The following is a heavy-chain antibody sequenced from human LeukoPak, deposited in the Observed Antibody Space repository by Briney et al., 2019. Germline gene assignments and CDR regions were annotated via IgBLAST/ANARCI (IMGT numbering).Heavy chain of an antibody. CDR1: GYTFTGYY. CDR2: IIPIFGTA. Sequence: SVKVSCKASGYTFTGYYMHWVRQAPGQGLEWMGRIIPIFGTANYAQKFQGRVTITTDESTSTAYMELSSLRSEDTAVYYCARDEDYRSFDYWGQGTLVTVSS. J-gene: IGHJ4*02. D-gene: IGHD4-11*01. CDR3: ARDEDYRSFDY. V-gene: IGHV1-69*05.